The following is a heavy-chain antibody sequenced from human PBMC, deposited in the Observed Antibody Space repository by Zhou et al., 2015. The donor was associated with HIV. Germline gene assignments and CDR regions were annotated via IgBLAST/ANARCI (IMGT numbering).Heavy chain of an antibody. D-gene: IGHD2-2*01. J-gene: IGHJ6*02. CDR1: GGTFSSYT. CDR2: IIPILGIA. CDR3: ARDRNRDIVVVPAAIESYYYYGMDV. V-gene: IGHV1-69*08. Sequence: QVQLVQSGAEVKKPGSSVKVSCKASGGTFSSYTISWVRQAPGQGLEWMGRIIPILGIANYAQKFQGRVTITADKSTSTAYMELSSLRSEDTAVYYCARDRNRDIVVVPAAIESYYYYGMDVWGQGTTVTVSS.